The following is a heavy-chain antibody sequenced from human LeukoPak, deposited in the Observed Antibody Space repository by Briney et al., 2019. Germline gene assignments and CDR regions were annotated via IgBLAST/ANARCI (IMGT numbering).Heavy chain of an antibody. CDR3: ARDLDYYGSGSFFNI. CDR1: GYTFTAYS. Sequence: ASVKVSCKASGYTFTAYSMHWVRQAPGQGLEWMGWINPNSGGTNYAQKFQGRVTMTRDTSITTAYMELRRLTSDDTAVYYCARDLDYYGSGSFFNIWGQGTMVTVSS. D-gene: IGHD3-10*01. CDR2: INPNSGGT. V-gene: IGHV1-2*02. J-gene: IGHJ3*02.